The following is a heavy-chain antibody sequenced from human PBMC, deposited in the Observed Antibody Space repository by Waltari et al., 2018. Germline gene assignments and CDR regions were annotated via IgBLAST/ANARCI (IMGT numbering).Heavy chain of an antibody. V-gene: IGHV3-15*01. CDR2: IKSKTDGGTT. CDR3: TTDPITIFGVVIIALDY. D-gene: IGHD3-3*01. Sequence: EVQLVESGGGLVKPGGSLRLSCAASGFTFSNAWMSWVRQAPGKGLEWVGRIKSKTDGGTTDYAAPVKGRFIISRDDSKNTLYLQMNSLKTEDTAVYYCTTDPITIFGVVIIALDYWGQGTLVTVSS. J-gene: IGHJ4*02. CDR1: GFTFSNAW.